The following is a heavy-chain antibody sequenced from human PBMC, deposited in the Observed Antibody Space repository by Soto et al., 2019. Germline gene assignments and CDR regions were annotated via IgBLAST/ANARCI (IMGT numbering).Heavy chain of an antibody. CDR2: ISSSSSTI. Sequence: GGSLRLSCAASGFTFSSYSMNWVRQAPGKGLEWVSYISSSSSTIYYADSVKGRFTISRDNAKNSLYLQMNSLRDEDTAVYYCARDRGGSGSYPDYYYYYGMDVWGQGTTVTVSS. CDR1: GFTFSSYS. D-gene: IGHD3-10*01. V-gene: IGHV3-48*02. CDR3: ARDRGGSGSYPDYYYYYGMDV. J-gene: IGHJ6*02.